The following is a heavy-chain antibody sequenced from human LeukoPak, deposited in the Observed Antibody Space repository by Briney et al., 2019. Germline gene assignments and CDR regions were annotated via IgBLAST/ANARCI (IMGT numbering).Heavy chain of an antibody. CDR3: ARGGRWLQFNY. D-gene: IGHD5-24*01. J-gene: IGHJ4*02. Sequence: SETLSLTCTVSGGSVNSGTYYWSWIRQPPGKGLEWIGYISYSGSTNYNPSLKSRVTISVDTSKNQFSLKLSSVTAADTAVYYCARGGRWLQFNYWGQGTLVPVSS. CDR2: ISYSGST. CDR1: GGSVNSGTYY. V-gene: IGHV4-61*01.